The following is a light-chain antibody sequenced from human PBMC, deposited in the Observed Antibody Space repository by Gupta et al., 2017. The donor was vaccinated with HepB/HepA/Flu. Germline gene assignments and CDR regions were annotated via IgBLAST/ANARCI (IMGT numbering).Light chain of an antibody. Sequence: QSALPQPPPASGSPGPSVTISCTGTSSDVGGYNYVSWYQQHPGKAPKLMIAEVTKRPSGVPDRFSGSKSGDTASLTVSGLQAEDEADYYCSSYAGSKNWVFGGGTKLTVL. CDR1: SSDVGGYNY. J-gene: IGLJ3*02. CDR3: SSYAGSKNWV. V-gene: IGLV2-8*01. CDR2: EVT.